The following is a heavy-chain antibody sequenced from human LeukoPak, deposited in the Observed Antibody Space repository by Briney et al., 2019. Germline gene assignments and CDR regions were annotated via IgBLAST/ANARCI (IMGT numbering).Heavy chain of an antibody. V-gene: IGHV3-23*01. J-gene: IGHJ4*02. CDR3: AKAPLFLEWLFYFDY. CDR1: GFTFSSYA. D-gene: IGHD3-3*01. Sequence: GGSLRLSCAASGFTFSSYAMSWVRQAPGKGLEWVSAISGSGGSTYYADSVKGRFTISRDNSKNTLYLQMNSLRAEDTAVYYCAKAPLFLEWLFYFDYWGQGTLVPVSS. CDR2: ISGSGGST.